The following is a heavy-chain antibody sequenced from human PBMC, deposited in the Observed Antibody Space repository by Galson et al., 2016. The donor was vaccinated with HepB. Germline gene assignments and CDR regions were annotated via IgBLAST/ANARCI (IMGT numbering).Heavy chain of an antibody. CDR1: GYTFSYYH. CDR2: INSAGTDT. CDR3: ARSVATGPKSGGMDV. Sequence: SLRLSCAGSGYTFSYYHLNWYRQAPGKGLEWVSTINSAGTDTYYPDSLRGRFTISRDNTKNSLFLQINSLRAEDTSVYYCARSVATGPKSGGMDVWGQGTAVTVSS. V-gene: IGHV3-21*01. J-gene: IGHJ6*02. D-gene: IGHD3-10*01.